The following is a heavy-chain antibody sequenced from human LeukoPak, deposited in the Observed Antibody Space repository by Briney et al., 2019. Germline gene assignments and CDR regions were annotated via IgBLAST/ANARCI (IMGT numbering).Heavy chain of an antibody. CDR1: GYTLTELS. D-gene: IGHD5-24*01. V-gene: IGHV1-24*01. J-gene: IGHJ4*02. CDR2: FDPEDGET. Sequence: GASVKVSCKVSGYTLTELSMHWVRQAPGKGPEWMGGFDPEDGETIYAQKFQGRVTMTEDRSTDTAYMELSSLRSEDTAVYYCARGFCSDTNICYKEMATILPDYWGQGTLVTVSS. CDR3: ARGFCSDTNICYKEMATILPDY.